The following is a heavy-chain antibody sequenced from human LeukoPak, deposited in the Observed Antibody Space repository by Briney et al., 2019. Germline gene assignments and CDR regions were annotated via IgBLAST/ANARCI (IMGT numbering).Heavy chain of an antibody. CDR1: GFTFSSYW. CDR3: ASLSSGYYHDAFDI. Sequence: GGSLRLSCAASGFTFSSYWMHWVRQAPGKGLGWVSRINSDVSSTSYADSVKGRFTISRDNAKNTLYLQMNSLRAEDTAVYYCASLSSGYYHDAFDIWGQGTMVTVSS. V-gene: IGHV3-74*01. J-gene: IGHJ3*02. CDR2: INSDVSST. D-gene: IGHD3-22*01.